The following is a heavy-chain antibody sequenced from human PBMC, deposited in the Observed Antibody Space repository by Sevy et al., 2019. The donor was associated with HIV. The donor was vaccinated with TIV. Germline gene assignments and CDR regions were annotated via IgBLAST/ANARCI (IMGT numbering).Heavy chain of an antibody. CDR2: ISAYNGNT. CDR1: GYTFTSYG. J-gene: IGHJ5*02. CDR3: ARDRGSLLRGYSGYDAPFDP. D-gene: IGHD5-12*01. V-gene: IGHV1-18*04. Sequence: ASVKVSCKASGYTFTSYGISWVRQAPGQGLEWMGWISAYNGNTNYAQKLQGRVTMTTDTSTSTAYMELRSLRSDDTAVYYCARDRGSLLRGYSGYDAPFDPWGQGTLVTVSS.